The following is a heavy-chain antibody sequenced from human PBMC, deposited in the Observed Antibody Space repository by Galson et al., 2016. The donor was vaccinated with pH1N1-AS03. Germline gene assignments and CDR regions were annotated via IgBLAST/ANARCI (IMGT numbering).Heavy chain of an antibody. V-gene: IGHV1-69*13. CDR3: ARDRHYDTSGRFYYESEH. Sequence: SVKVSCKASGGTFSNYAISWMRQAPGQGLEWMGGIHPIFGTPSYAQKFRGRLTITADLSTSAAYMELTSLTSEDTAIYSCARDRHYDTSGRFYYESEHWGQGTLVIVSS. J-gene: IGHJ4*02. CDR1: GGTFSNYA. D-gene: IGHD3-22*01. CDR2: IHPIFGTP.